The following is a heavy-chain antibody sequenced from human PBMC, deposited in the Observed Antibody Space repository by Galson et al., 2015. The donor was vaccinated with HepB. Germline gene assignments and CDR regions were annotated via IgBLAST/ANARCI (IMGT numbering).Heavy chain of an antibody. CDR2: INVSGGST. V-gene: IGHV3-23*01. CDR1: GFTFSTYA. D-gene: IGHD2-21*02. Sequence: SLRLSCAASGFTFSTYAMSWVRQAPGKGLEWVSGINVSGGSTYYADSVKGRFTISRDNFKNTLSLQMNSLRPEDTAIYYCAKRAYCGGDCRYFDYWGQGTLVTVSS. CDR3: AKRAYCGGDCRYFDY. J-gene: IGHJ4*02.